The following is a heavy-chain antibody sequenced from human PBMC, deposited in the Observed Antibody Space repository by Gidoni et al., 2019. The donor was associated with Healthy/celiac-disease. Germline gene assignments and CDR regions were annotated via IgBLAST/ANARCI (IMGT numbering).Heavy chain of an antibody. CDR2: ISAYNGNT. CDR3: ARDPFGLFLYRPVGMDV. J-gene: IGHJ6*02. Sequence: QVQLVQSGAEVKKPGASVKVSCKASGYTFPSYGISWVRQAPGQGLEWMGWISAYNGNTNYAQKLQGRVTMTTDTSTSTAYMELRSLRSDDTAVYYCARDPFGLFLYRPVGMDVWGQGTTVTVSS. D-gene: IGHD3-16*01. CDR1: GYTFPSYG. V-gene: IGHV1-18*01.